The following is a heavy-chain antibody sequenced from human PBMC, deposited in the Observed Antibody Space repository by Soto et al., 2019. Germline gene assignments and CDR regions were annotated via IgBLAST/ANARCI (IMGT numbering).Heavy chain of an antibody. CDR1: GYTFSTYG. Sequence: ASVKVSCKASGYTFSTYGISWVRQAPGQGLEWMGWININNGITKYIQKLQDRVNMTSDISTATVYMELRGLRSDDTAVYYCAREERQHYYFDYWGQGTLVTVSS. J-gene: IGHJ4*02. D-gene: IGHD1-1*01. CDR2: ININNGIT. V-gene: IGHV1-18*04. CDR3: AREERQHYYFDY.